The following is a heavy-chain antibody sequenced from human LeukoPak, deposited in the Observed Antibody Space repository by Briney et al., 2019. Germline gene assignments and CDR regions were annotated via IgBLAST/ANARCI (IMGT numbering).Heavy chain of an antibody. Sequence: PGGSLRLSCAASGFTLSSYAIHWVRQAPGKGLEYVSGISSNGGSTYYANSVKGRFTISRDDSKNTLYLQMGSLRAEDMAVYYCARSYRSGWYYFDYWGQGTRVTVSS. V-gene: IGHV3-64*01. J-gene: IGHJ4*02. D-gene: IGHD6-19*01. CDR1: GFTLSSYA. CDR2: ISSNGGST. CDR3: ARSYRSGWYYFDY.